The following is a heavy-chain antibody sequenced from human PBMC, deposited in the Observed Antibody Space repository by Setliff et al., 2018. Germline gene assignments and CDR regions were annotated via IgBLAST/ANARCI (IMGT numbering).Heavy chain of an antibody. J-gene: IGHJ6*02. CDR1: GGSISSYY. CDR3: AREHGYSYGQTYYYYGMDV. D-gene: IGHD5-18*01. CDR2: IYYSGST. Sequence: SETLSLTCTVSGGSISSYYWSWIRQPPGKGLEWIGYIYYSGSTNYNPSFKSRVTISVDTSKNQFSLKLSSVTAADTAVYYCAREHGYSYGQTYYYYGMDVWGQGTTVTVSS. V-gene: IGHV4-59*01.